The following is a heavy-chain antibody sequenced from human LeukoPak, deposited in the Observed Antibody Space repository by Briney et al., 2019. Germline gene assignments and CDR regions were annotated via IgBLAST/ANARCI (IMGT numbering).Heavy chain of an antibody. CDR2: IYYSGST. D-gene: IGHD2-2*02. Sequence: SETLSLTCTVSGGSISSSSYYWGWIRQPPGKGLEWIGSIYYSGSTYYSPSLKSRVTISVDTSKNQFSLKLSSVTAADTAVYYCATERYCSSTSCYIFDYWGQGTLVTVSS. J-gene: IGHJ4*02. V-gene: IGHV4-39*01. CDR1: GGSISSSSYY. CDR3: ATERYCSSTSCYIFDY.